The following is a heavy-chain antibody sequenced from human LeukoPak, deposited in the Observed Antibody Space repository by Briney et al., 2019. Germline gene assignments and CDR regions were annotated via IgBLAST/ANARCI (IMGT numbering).Heavy chain of an antibody. D-gene: IGHD3-22*01. CDR2: ISNDGGGT. V-gene: IGHV3-23*01. CDR3: AKGSSGYFADL. CDR1: GFIFNNYG. J-gene: IGHJ5*02. Sequence: PGGSLRLSCAASGFIFNNYGLIWVRQAPGKGLEWVSAISNDGGGTQYADCVKGRFTISRDNSKHTLFLQMNSLRAEDTALYYCAKGSSGYFADLWGQGTLVTVSS.